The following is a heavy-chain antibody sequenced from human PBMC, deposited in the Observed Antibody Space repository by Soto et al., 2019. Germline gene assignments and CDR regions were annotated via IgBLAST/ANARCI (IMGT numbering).Heavy chain of an antibody. CDR1: GVTFSSYG. CDR3: AKDPGNGYHYVRYYYYRMDV. D-gene: IGHD5-12*01. J-gene: IGHJ6*02. Sequence: PGGSLRLSCAASGVTFSSYGMPWFRQAPGKGLEWVAVITYDGSNKYYADSAKGRFTISRDNSKNTLYLKMNSLRAEDTAVYYCAKDPGNGYHYVRYYYYRMDVWGQGTTVTVSS. CDR2: ITYDGSNK. V-gene: IGHV3-30*18.